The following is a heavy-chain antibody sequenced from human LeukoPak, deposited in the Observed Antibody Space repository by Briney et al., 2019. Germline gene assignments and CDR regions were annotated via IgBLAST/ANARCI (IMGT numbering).Heavy chain of an antibody. CDR2: IYSGGNT. V-gene: IGHV3-53*01. Sequence: GGSLRLSCAASGFTVSSNYMSWVRQAPGKGLEWVSVIYSGGNTYYADSVKGRFTISRDNSKNTLYLQMNSLRAEDTAVYYCAGAHSSSWSVFWGQGTLVTVSS. CDR1: GFTVSSNY. J-gene: IGHJ5*01. CDR3: AGAHSSSWSVF. D-gene: IGHD4-11*01.